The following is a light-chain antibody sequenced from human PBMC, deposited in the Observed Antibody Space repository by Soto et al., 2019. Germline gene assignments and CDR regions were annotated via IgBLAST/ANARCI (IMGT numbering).Light chain of an antibody. J-gene: IGLJ1*01. V-gene: IGLV1-51*01. Sequence: VLTQPPSVSAAPGQKVTISCSGSSSNIGGNSVSWYQQLPGTAPKLLIYDDNKRPSGIPDRFSGSKSGTSATLGITGFQTGDEADYYCGSWDSSLSAYVFXTGTKV. CDR3: GSWDSSLSAYV. CDR1: SSNIGGNS. CDR2: DDN.